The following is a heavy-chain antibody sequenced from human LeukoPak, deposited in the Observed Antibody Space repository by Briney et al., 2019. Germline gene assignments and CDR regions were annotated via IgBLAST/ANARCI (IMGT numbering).Heavy chain of an antibody. J-gene: IGHJ4*02. CDR2: IIPIFGTA. D-gene: IGHD1-26*01. CDR3: ARESGGYFPSTFDY. V-gene: IGHV1-69*13. Sequence: ASVKVSCKASGGTFSSYAISWVRQAPGQGLEWMGGIIPIFGTANYAQKFQGRVTITADESTSTAYMELSSLRSEDTAVYYCARESGGYFPSTFDYWGQGTLVTVSS. CDR1: GGTFSSYA.